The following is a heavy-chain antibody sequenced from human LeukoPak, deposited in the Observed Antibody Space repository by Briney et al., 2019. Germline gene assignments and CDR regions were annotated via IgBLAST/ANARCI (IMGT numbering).Heavy chain of an antibody. Sequence: GGSLRLSCAASGFTFDDYTMHWVRQAPGKGLECVSLISWDGGSTYYADSVKGRFTISRDNSKNSLYLQMNSLRTEDTALYYCAKGTLGGNYYMDVWGKGTTVTVSS. CDR1: GFTFDDYT. CDR2: ISWDGGST. V-gene: IGHV3-43*01. J-gene: IGHJ6*03. D-gene: IGHD3-16*01. CDR3: AKGTLGGNYYMDV.